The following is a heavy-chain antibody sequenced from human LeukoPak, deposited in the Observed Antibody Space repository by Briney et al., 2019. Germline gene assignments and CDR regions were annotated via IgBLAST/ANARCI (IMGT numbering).Heavy chain of an antibody. Sequence: QPGGSLRLSCAVSGFTFSNYAMSWVRQAPGKGLEWVSAISGSVGSTFYADSVKGRFTISRDTAKNTLYLQMTRLRAEDTAVYYCAKDYTDNYDILTVFDYWGRGTLVTVSS. D-gene: IGHD3-9*01. J-gene: IGHJ4*02. CDR1: GFTFSNYA. CDR3: AKDYTDNYDILTVFDY. CDR2: ISGSVGST. V-gene: IGHV3-23*01.